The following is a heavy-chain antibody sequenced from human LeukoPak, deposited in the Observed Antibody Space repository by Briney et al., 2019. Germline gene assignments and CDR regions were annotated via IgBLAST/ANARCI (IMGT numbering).Heavy chain of an antibody. CDR2: MNPNSGNT. Sequence: ASVKVSCKASGYTFTSYDINWVRQATGQGLEWMGGMNPNSGNTDYAQKFQGRVTMTRDTSISTAYMELSSLRSEDTAVYYCARGPDYYDSSGYPLPLDYWGQGTLVTVAS. V-gene: IGHV1-8*01. CDR1: GYTFTSYD. CDR3: ARGPDYYDSSGYPLPLDY. D-gene: IGHD3-22*01. J-gene: IGHJ4*02.